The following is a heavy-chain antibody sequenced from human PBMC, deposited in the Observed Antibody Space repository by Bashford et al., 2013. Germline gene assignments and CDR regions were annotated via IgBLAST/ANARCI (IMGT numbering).Heavy chain of an antibody. V-gene: IGHV1-18*01. CDR3: ARDNDLGSYDFWSGYYKGPPDAFDI. CDR2: INAGNGNT. Sequence: WVRQAPGQRLEWMGWINAGNGNTNYAQKLQGRVTMTTDTSTSTAYMELRSLRSDDTAVYYCARDNDLGSYDFWSGYYKGPPDAFDIWGQGTMVTVSS. J-gene: IGHJ3*02. D-gene: IGHD3-3*01.